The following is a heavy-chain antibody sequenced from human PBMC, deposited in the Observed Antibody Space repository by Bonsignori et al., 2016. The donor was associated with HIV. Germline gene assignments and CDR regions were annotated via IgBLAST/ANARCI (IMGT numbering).Heavy chain of an antibody. D-gene: IGHD3/OR15-3a*01. V-gene: IGHV3-72*01. CDR1: GFAVSDHY. CDR2: LRNRANGDTT. J-gene: IGHJ6*03. Sequence: EVQLVESGGGLVQPGGSLRLSCAASGFAVSDHYMDWVRQAPGKGLEWVGRLRNRANGDTTEYAASVAGRFRVSRDYSRNSLYLHMDSLRVDDTAVYYCARAEADPXDWYMDVWG. CDR3: ARAEADPXDWYMDV.